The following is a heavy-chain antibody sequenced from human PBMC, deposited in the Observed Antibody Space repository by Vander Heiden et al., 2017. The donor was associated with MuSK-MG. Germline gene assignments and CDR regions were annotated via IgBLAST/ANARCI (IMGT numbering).Heavy chain of an antibody. D-gene: IGHD6-13*01. V-gene: IGHV4-34*01. Sequence: QVQLQQWGAGLLKPSETLSLTCAVYGGSFSGYYWSWIRQPPGKGLEWIGEINHSGSTNYNPSLKSRVTISVDTSKNQFSLKLSSVTAADTAVYYCARGLMTAAGRGWFDPWGQGTLVTVSS. CDR2: INHSGST. J-gene: IGHJ5*02. CDR1: GGSFSGYY. CDR3: ARGLMTAAGRGWFDP.